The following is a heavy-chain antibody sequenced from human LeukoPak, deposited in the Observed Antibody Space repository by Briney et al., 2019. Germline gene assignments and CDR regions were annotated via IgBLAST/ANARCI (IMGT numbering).Heavy chain of an antibody. CDR3: ARNSDGDYYGSGSYAY. J-gene: IGHJ4*02. V-gene: IGHV1-2*02. D-gene: IGHD3-10*01. CDR1: GYTFTSYA. Sequence: GASVKVSCKAFGYTFTSYAMNWVRQAPGQGLEWMGWINPNSGDTNYAQKFQGRVSMTRDTSISTAYMELNRLRSDDTAVYYCARNSDGDYYGSGSYAYWGQGTLVTVSS. CDR2: INPNSGDT.